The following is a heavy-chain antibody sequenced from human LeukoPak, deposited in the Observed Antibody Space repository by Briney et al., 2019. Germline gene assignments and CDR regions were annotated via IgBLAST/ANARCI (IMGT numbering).Heavy chain of an antibody. CDR3: ARSIDSYKSPEY. CDR2: INHSGSI. V-gene: IGHV4-34*01. CDR1: GGSFSDYY. Sequence: PSETLSLTCAVSGGSFSDYYWSWIRQPPGKGLEWIGEINHSGSIKYNPSLKSRVTISVDTSKNQFSLRLNSVTAADTAVYYCARSIDSYKSPEYWGQGTLVTVSS. D-gene: IGHD5-24*01. J-gene: IGHJ4*02.